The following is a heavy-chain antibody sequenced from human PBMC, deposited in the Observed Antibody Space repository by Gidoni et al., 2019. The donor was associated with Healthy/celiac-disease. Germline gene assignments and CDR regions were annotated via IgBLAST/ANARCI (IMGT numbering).Heavy chain of an antibody. Sequence: EWVSAISGSGGSTYYADSVKGRFTISRDNSKNTLYLQMNSLRAEDTAVYYCASSPSGWTQWGVGGGDYYMDVWGKGTTVTVSS. CDR2: ISGSGGST. D-gene: IGHD6-19*01. CDR3: ASSPSGWTQWGVGGGDYYMDV. J-gene: IGHJ6*03. V-gene: IGHV3-23*01.